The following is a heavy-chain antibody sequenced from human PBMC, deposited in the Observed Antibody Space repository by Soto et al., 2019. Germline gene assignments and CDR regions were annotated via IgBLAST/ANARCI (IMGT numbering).Heavy chain of an antibody. CDR1: GYSFTRYD. V-gene: IGHV1-8*01. J-gene: IGHJ6*03. CDR2: MNPNSATT. CDR3: AREGFRDPHMDV. Sequence: QVQLVQSGAEVKKPGASLKVSCKASGYSFTRYDMHWVRQVPGQGPEWMGWMNPNSATTGYAQKFESRITMSRDLSTSTAYMELSSLTSEDTAVYYCAREGFRDPHMDVLGRGPTIAVSS.